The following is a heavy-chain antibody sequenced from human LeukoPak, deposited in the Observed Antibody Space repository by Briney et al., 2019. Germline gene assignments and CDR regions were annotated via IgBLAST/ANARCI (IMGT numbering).Heavy chain of an antibody. D-gene: IGHD6-13*01. CDR1: GYTFTSYY. J-gene: IGHJ4*02. Sequence: ASVKVSCKASGYTFTSYYMHWVRQAPGQGLEWMGIINPSGGSTSYAQKFQGRVTITRDTSASTAYMELSSLRSEDTAVYYCARDSSSWWGGLDYWGQGTLVTVSS. CDR3: ARDSSSWWGGLDY. V-gene: IGHV1-46*01. CDR2: INPSGGST.